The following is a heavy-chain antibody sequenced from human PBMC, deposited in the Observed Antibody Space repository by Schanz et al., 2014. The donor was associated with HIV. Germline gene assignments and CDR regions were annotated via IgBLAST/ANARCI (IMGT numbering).Heavy chain of an antibody. J-gene: IGHJ3*02. CDR1: GFTFSSHG. CDR3: ARENPLYYYLHGGPFDI. Sequence: QVQLVESGGGVVQPGRSLRLSCAASGFTFSSHGMHWVRQAPGKGLEWVAVIWYDGTDKYYAGSVKGRFTISRDNSQNTIYLQMNRLRAEDTAVYYCARENPLYYYLHGGPFDIWGQGTMVTVSS. V-gene: IGHV3-33*01. D-gene: IGHD3-10*01. CDR2: IWYDGTDK.